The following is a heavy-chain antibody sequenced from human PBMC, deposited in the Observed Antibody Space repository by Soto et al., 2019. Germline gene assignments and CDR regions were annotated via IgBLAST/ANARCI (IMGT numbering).Heavy chain of an antibody. CDR3: ARARPYCTNGVCYTDYYYYGMDV. CDR1: GYTFTCYY. J-gene: IGHJ6*02. V-gene: IGHV1-2*02. Sequence: GASVKVSCKASGYTFTCYYMHWVRQAPGQGLEWMGWINPNSGGTNYAQKFQGRVTMTRDTSISTAYMELSRLRSDDTAVYYCARARPYCTNGVCYTDYYYYGMDVWGQGTTVTVSS. CDR2: INPNSGGT. D-gene: IGHD2-8*01.